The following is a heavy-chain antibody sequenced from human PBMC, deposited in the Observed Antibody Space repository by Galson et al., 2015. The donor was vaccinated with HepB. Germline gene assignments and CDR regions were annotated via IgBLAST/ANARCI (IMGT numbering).Heavy chain of an antibody. J-gene: IGHJ6*03. CDR3: ARNPRTIFGVVTLLAYMDV. Sequence: SVKVSCKASGYTFTSYDINWVRQATGQGLEWMGWMNPNSGNTGYAQKFQGRVTMTRNTSISTAYMELSSLRSEDTAVYYCARNPRTIFGVVTLLAYMDVWGKGTTVTVSS. V-gene: IGHV1-8*01. D-gene: IGHD3-3*01. CDR2: MNPNSGNT. CDR1: GYTFTSYD.